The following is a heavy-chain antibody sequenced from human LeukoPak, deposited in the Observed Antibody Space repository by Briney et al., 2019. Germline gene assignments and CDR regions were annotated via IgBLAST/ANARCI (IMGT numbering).Heavy chain of an antibody. CDR1: GFTFNNYA. V-gene: IGHV3-23*01. CDR2: ISGSGGNT. J-gene: IGHJ4*02. Sequence: GGSLRLSCAASGFTFNNYAMSWVRQAPGKGLEWVSSISGSGGNTYYADSVKGRFTISRDNSKNTLYLQMNSLRAEDTAAYYCAKSDRGDHIIFDSWGQGTLVTVSS. CDR3: AKSDRGDHIIFDS. D-gene: IGHD4-17*01.